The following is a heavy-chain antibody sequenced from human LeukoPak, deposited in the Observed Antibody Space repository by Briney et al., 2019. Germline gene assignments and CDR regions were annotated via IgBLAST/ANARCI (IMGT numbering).Heavy chain of an antibody. V-gene: IGHV4-39*07. CDR3: ARDHGDYFFDP. CDR1: GGSISSSNYY. J-gene: IGHJ5*02. CDR2: IYYTGST. D-gene: IGHD4-17*01. Sequence: PSETLSLTCTVSGGSISSSNYYWGWIRQPPGKGLEWIGCIYYTGSTYYIPSLKSRVTISVDTSKNQFSLRLSSVTAADTAVYYCARDHGDYFFDPWGQGTLVTVSS.